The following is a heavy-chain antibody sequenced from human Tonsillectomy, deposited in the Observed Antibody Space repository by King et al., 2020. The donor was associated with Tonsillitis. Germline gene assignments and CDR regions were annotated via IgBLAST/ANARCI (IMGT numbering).Heavy chain of an antibody. CDR1: GFTFDDYA. V-gene: IGHV3-9*01. Sequence: VQLVQSGGGLVQPDRSLRLSCAASGFTFDDYAMHWVRQAPGKGLEWVSGISWNSGSIGYADSVKGRFTISRDNAKNSLYLQMNSLRAEDTALYYCAEDRVYDYGDSFDLWGRGTLVTVSS. D-gene: IGHD4-17*01. CDR3: AEDRVYDYGDSFDL. CDR2: ISWNSGSI. J-gene: IGHJ2*01.